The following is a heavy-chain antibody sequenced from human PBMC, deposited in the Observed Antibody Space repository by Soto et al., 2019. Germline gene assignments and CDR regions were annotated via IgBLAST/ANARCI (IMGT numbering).Heavy chain of an antibody. CDR2: INHSGST. V-gene: IGHV4-34*01. D-gene: IGHD3-16*02. J-gene: IGHJ5*02. CDR3: ARGKRSVWGSYRLQGWFDP. CDR1: GGSFSGYY. Sequence: KPSETLSLTCAVYGGSFSGYYWSWIRQPPGKGLEWIGEINHSGSTNYNPSLKSRVTISVDTSKNQFSLKLSSVTAADTAVYYCARGKRSVWGSYRLQGWFDPWGQGTLVTVSS.